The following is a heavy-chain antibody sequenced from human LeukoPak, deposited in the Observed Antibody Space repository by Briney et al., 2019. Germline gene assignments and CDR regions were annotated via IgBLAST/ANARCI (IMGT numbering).Heavy chain of an antibody. Sequence: GGSLRLSCATSGFTFSTFAMTWVRQPPGKGLEWVSSIFPTGGEIHYADSVRGRFTISRDNSKSTLSLQMNSLRAEDTAIYYCATYRQVLLPFESWGQGTLVTVSS. J-gene: IGHJ4*02. V-gene: IGHV3-23*01. D-gene: IGHD2-8*02. CDR3: ATYRQVLLPFES. CDR2: IFPTGGEI. CDR1: GFTFSTFA.